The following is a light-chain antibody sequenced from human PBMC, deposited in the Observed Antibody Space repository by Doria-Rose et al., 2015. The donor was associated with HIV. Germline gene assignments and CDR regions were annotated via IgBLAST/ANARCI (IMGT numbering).Light chain of an antibody. V-gene: IGLV2-14*03. CDR3: SSYTGSSTWV. CDR2: DVS. CDR1: SSDVGGSNS. J-gene: IGLJ3*02. Sequence: ICCTGTSSDVGGSNSVSWYQQHPGKAPKLMIYDVSNRPSGVSNRFSGSKSGNTASLTISGLQAEDEADYYCSSYTGSSTWVFGGGTKLTCL.